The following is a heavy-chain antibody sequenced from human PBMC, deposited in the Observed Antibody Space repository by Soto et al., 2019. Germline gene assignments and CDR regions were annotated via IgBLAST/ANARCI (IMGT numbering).Heavy chain of an antibody. CDR3: ARGMTRVSDI. V-gene: IGHV6-1*01. J-gene: IGHJ3*02. CDR1: GDSVSSTSAT. CDR2: TYYTSKWFN. Sequence: SQTLSLTCALSGDSVSSTSATWNWIRQSPSRGLEWLGRTYYTSKWFNDYAVSVKSRITINPDTSKNQFSLHLNSVTPEDTAVYYCARGMTRVSDIWGQGTMVTVSS.